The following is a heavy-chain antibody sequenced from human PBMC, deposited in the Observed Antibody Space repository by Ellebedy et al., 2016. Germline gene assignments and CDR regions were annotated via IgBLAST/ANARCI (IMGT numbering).Heavy chain of an antibody. Sequence: GGSLRLXXAASGFTFSSYAMHWVRQAPGKGLEWVSGISWNSGSIGYADSVKGRFTISRDNAKNSLYLQMNSLRAEDTALYYCAKDTHYGDYSALDYWGQGTLVTVSS. CDR1: GFTFSSYA. J-gene: IGHJ4*02. CDR2: ISWNSGSI. V-gene: IGHV3-9*01. CDR3: AKDTHYGDYSALDY. D-gene: IGHD4-17*01.